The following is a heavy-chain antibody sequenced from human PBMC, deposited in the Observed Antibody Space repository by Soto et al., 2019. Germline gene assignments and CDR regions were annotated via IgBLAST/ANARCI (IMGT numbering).Heavy chain of an antibody. J-gene: IGHJ4*02. CDR3: ARDLRPAAAYYFDS. V-gene: IGHV3-30*04. CDR1: GFTFSNHA. CDR2: IARDGRDK. D-gene: IGHD6-13*01. Sequence: PGGSLRLSCVASGFTFSNHAMHWVRQAPGKGLEWVAVIARDGRDKHYADSVKGRFTISRDNSKLSLNLQMDSLRTEDTAVYYCARDLRPAAAYYFDSWGQGT.